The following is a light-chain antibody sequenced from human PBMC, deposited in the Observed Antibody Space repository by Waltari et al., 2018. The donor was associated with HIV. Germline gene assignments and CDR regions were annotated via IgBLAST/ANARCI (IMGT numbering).Light chain of an antibody. Sequence: QSVLTQPPSASETPGQRVTISCSGSSSNIGSNYVYWYQHLPGTAPKLLIYRNNQRPSGVPDRFSGSKSGTSASLAISGLRSEDELDYYCAAWDDSLSGVVFGGGTKLTVL. CDR2: RNN. CDR1: SSNIGSNY. J-gene: IGLJ2*01. CDR3: AAWDDSLSGVV. V-gene: IGLV1-47*01.